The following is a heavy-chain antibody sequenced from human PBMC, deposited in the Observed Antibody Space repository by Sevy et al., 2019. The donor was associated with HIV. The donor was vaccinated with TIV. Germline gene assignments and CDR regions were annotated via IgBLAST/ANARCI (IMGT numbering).Heavy chain of an antibody. V-gene: IGHV3-23*01. D-gene: IGHD3-3*01. Sequence: RGSLRLSCVASGLTISDYVLYWVRQAPGKGLEWVSAITESDADITYADSVKGRFTVSRDNSKNTVYLQMGSLRAEDTAIYYCAKLGVRVATGGTDYWGQGTQVTVSS. J-gene: IGHJ4*02. CDR3: AKLGVRVATGGTDY. CDR2: ITESDADI. CDR1: GLTISDYV.